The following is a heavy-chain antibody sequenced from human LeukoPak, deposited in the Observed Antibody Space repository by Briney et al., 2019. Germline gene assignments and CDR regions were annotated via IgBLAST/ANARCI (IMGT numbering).Heavy chain of an antibody. CDR2: IKQDGSAK. D-gene: IGHD2-21*01. CDR3: ATGEGH. J-gene: IGHJ4*02. CDR1: GFIFSSDW. Sequence: GGSLRLSCSASGFIFSSDWMKWVRQAPGKGLERVATIKQDGSAKYYVDSVKGRFTISRDNAKKTLYLEMNTLRAEDTAVYYCATGEGHWGQGTLVTVSS. V-gene: IGHV3-7*01.